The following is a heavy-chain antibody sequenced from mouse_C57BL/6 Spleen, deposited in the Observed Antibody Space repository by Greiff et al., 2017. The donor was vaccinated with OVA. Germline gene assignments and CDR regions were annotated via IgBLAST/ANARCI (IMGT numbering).Heavy chain of an antibody. D-gene: IGHD1-1*01. CDR1: GYAFSSSW. Sequence: QVQLQQSGPELVKPGASVKISCKASGYAFSSSWMNWVKQRPGKGLEWIGRIYPGDGDTNYNGKFKGKATLTADKSSSTAYMQLSSLTSEDSAVYFCARKGLITTVGYFDYWGQGTTLTVSS. CDR3: ARKGLITTVGYFDY. J-gene: IGHJ2*01. V-gene: IGHV1-82*01. CDR2: IYPGDGDT.